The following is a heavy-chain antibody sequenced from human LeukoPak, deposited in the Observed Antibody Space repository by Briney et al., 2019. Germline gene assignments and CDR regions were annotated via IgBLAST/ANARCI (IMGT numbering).Heavy chain of an antibody. CDR1: GYTFTSYG. J-gene: IGHJ4*02. CDR2: ISTYNGNT. D-gene: IGHD3-22*01. V-gene: IGHV1-18*01. CDR3: ARGGDSSGLNRFAY. Sequence: ASVKVSCKASGYTFTSYGISWVRQAPVQGLEWMGWISTYNGNTNYAQKLQGRVTMTRDTSTSTAYMELRSLRSDDTAVYYCARGGDSSGLNRFAYWGQGTLVTVSS.